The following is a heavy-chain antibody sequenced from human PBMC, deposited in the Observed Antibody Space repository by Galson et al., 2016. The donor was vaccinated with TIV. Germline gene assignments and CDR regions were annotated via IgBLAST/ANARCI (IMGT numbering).Heavy chain of an antibody. CDR1: GFIVSSNY. Sequence: SLRLSCAASGFIVSSNYMTWVRQAPGKGLEWVSLIYSGGSTSYADSVKGRFTISRDNSKNTVYPQMNRVRAEDTAIYYCARERRHCGNECYLYYYYGMDVWGQGTAVTVSS. D-gene: IGHD2-21*01. J-gene: IGHJ6*02. V-gene: IGHV3-66*02. CDR3: ARERRHCGNECYLYYYYGMDV. CDR2: IYSGGST.